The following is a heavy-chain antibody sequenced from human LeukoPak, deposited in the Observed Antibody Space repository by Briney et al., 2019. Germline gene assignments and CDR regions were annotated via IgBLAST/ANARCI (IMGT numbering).Heavy chain of an antibody. CDR3: AKPYYDILTGYFLLFDY. CDR2: ISYDGSNK. V-gene: IGHV3-30*18. J-gene: IGHJ4*02. Sequence: PGGSLRLSCAASGFIFSSYGMYWVRQAPGKGLEWVAVISYDGSNKYYADSAKGRFTISRDNSKNTLYLQMNSLRAKDTAVYYCAKPYYDILTGYFLLFDYWGQGTLVTVSS. CDR1: GFIFSSYG. D-gene: IGHD3-9*01.